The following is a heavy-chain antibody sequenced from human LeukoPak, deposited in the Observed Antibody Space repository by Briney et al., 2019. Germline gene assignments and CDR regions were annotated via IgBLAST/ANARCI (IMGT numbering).Heavy chain of an antibody. CDR1: GFTFSSYA. D-gene: IGHD7-27*01. Sequence: PGGSLRLSCAASGFTFSSYAMHWVRRAPGKGLEWVAVISYDGSNKYYADSVKGRFTISRDNSKNTLYLQMNSLRAEDTAVYYCARAQLGLLYYFDYWGQGTLVTVSS. J-gene: IGHJ4*02. CDR3: ARAQLGLLYYFDY. V-gene: IGHV3-30*04. CDR2: ISYDGSNK.